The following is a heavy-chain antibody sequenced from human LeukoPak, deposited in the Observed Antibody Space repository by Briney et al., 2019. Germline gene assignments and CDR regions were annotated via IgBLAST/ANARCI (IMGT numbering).Heavy chain of an antibody. J-gene: IGHJ5*02. Sequence: ASVKVSCKASGYTFTSYGISWVRQAPGQGLEWMGWISAYNGNTNYAQKLQGRVTMTTDTSTSTAYMELRSLRSDDTAVYYCARGGTTMVRGVVTLNWFDPWGQGTLVTVSS. CDR2: ISAYNGNT. CDR1: GYTFTSYG. D-gene: IGHD3-10*01. CDR3: ARGGTTMVRGVVTLNWFDP. V-gene: IGHV1-18*04.